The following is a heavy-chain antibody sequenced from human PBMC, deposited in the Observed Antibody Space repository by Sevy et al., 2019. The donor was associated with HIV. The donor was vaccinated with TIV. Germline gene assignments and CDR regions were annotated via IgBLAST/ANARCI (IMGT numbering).Heavy chain of an antibody. CDR1: GYSITSGYL. Sequence: SETLSLTCAVSGYSITSGYLWGWIRQPPGKGLEWIGSVFHSGSTYYNPSLNSRVIISVDTSKNQFSLKLNSVTAADTAVYYCARHSHGTGTYYVPFDSWGQGTLVTVSS. CDR2: VFHSGST. J-gene: IGHJ4*02. D-gene: IGHD3-10*01. V-gene: IGHV4-38-2*01. CDR3: ARHSHGTGTYYVPFDS.